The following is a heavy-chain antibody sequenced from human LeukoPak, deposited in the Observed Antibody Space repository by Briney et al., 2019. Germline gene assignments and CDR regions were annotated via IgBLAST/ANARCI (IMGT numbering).Heavy chain of an antibody. CDR1: GGSFSGCY. Sequence: SETLSLTCAVYGGSFSGCYWSWIRQPPGKGLEWIGEINHSGSTNYNPSLKSRVTISVDTSKNQFSLKLSSVTAADTAVYYCARGSPGYCSSTSCYAIDYWGQGTLVTVSS. J-gene: IGHJ4*02. CDR3: ARGSPGYCSSTSCYAIDY. D-gene: IGHD2-2*01. CDR2: INHSGST. V-gene: IGHV4-34*01.